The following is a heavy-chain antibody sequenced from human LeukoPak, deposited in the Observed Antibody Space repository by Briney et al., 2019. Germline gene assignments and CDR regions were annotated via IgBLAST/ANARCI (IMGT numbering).Heavy chain of an antibody. CDR1: GYTFTSYG. CDR3: ARATTRGTYDFWSGYIWWAEHWFDP. V-gene: IGHV1-18*01. Sequence: ASVKVSCKASGYTFTSYGISWVRQAPGQGLEWMGWISAYNGNTNCAQKLQGRVTMTTDTYTSTAYMELRSLRSDDTAVYYCARATTRGTYDFWSGYIWWAEHWFDPWGQGTLVTVSS. CDR2: ISAYNGNT. D-gene: IGHD3-3*01. J-gene: IGHJ5*02.